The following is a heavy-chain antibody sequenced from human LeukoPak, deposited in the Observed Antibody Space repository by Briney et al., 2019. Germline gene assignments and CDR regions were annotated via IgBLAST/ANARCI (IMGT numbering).Heavy chain of an antibody. J-gene: IGHJ4*02. CDR2: ISAYNGNT. V-gene: IGHV1-18*01. CDR3: AMFAFGGVIAPHYFDY. Sequence: ASVKVSCKASGYTFTSYGISWVRQAPGQGLEWMGWISAYNGNTNYAQKLQGRVTMTTDTSTSTAYMELSSLRSEDTAVYYCAMFAFGGVIAPHYFDYWGQGTLVTVSS. CDR1: GYTFTSYG. D-gene: IGHD3-16*02.